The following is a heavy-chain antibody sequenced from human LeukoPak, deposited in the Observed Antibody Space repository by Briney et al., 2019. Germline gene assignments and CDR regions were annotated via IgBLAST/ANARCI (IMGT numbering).Heavy chain of an antibody. CDR3: ARDVPAPH. V-gene: IGHV3-66*02. CDR2: IYSDGSA. Sequence: PGGSLRLFCGASGFTVSSIYMNWVRQAPGKGLEWVSIIYSDGSAYYADSVRGRFTISRDDSNNTLSLQMNNLRPEDSAVYYCARDVPAPHWGQGTLVTVSS. J-gene: IGHJ1*01. D-gene: IGHD2-2*01. CDR1: GFTVSSIY.